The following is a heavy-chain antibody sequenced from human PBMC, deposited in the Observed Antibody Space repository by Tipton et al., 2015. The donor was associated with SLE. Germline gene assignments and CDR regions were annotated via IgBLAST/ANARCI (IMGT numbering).Heavy chain of an antibody. CDR2: INHSGST. CDR1: GGSFSGYY. V-gene: IGHV4-34*01. J-gene: IGHJ3*02. D-gene: IGHD3/OR15-3a*01. Sequence: TLSLTCAVYGGSFSGYYWCWIRQPPGKGLEWIGEINHSGSTNYNPSLKSRVTISVDTSKNQFSLKLSSVTAADTAVYYCARAQRGPIRAFDIWGQGTMVTVSS. CDR3: ARAQRGPIRAFDI.